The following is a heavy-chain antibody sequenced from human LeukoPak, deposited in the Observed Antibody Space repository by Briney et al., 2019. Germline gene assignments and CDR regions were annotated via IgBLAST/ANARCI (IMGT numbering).Heavy chain of an antibody. V-gene: IGHV4-39*01. CDR3: ARHSYCSGGSCYRRPPFDY. J-gene: IGHJ4*02. CDR2: IYYSGST. Sequence: PSETLSLTRTVSGGSISSSSYYWGWIRQPPGKGLEWIGSIYYSGSTYYNPSLKSRVTISVDTSKNQFSLKLSSVTAADTAVYYCARHSYCSGGSCYRRPPFDYWGQGTLVTVSS. D-gene: IGHD2-15*01. CDR1: GGSISSSSYY.